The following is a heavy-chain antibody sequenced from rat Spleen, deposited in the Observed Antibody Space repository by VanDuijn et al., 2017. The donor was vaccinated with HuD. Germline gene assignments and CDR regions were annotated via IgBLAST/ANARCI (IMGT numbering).Heavy chain of an antibody. D-gene: IGHD1-1*01. Sequence: EVQLVESDGGLVQPGRSLKLSCAASGFTFSDYYMAWVRQAPTKGLEWVATIIYDGSSTYYRDSVKGRFTVSRDNAKSTLFLQMDSLRSEDTATYYCAKGLITGYVMDAWGQGASVTVSS. CDR3: AKGLITGYVMDA. V-gene: IGHV5-29*01. J-gene: IGHJ4*01. CDR2: IIYDGSST. CDR1: GFTFSDYY.